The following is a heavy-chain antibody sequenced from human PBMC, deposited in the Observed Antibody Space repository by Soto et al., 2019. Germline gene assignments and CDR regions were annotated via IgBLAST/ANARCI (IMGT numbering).Heavy chain of an antibody. J-gene: IGHJ4*02. CDR3: AAKLGTTHYFDF. D-gene: IGHD7-27*01. Sequence: SETLSLTCSVSGDPVSSGSYCWTWVRQHPVKGLEWIGYIYHTGSTYYNPSLQSRLIMSIDTSKNQFSLHLYSVTAADTAVYFCAAKLGTTHYFDFWGQGSLVTVSS. CDR2: IYHTGST. CDR1: GDPVSSGSYC. V-gene: IGHV4-31*03.